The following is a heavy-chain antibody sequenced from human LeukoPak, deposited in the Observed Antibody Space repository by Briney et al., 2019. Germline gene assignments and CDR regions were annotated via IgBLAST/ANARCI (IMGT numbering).Heavy chain of an antibody. V-gene: IGHV3-7*05. CDR2: IMQDGSEK. D-gene: IGHD2-2*01. J-gene: IGHJ4*02. Sequence: GGSLRLSCAASGFTFSIYSMDWVRQAPGKGLEWVANIMQDGSEKYYVDSVKGRFTISRDNAKNSLYLQMNSLRAEDTAVYYCARDQRYCSSSSCPWEPFDYWGQGTLVTVSS. CDR1: GFTFSIYS. CDR3: ARDQRYCSSSSCPWEPFDY.